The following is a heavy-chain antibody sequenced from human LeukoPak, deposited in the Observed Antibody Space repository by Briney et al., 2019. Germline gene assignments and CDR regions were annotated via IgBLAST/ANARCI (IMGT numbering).Heavy chain of an antibody. V-gene: IGHV3-21*01. D-gene: IGHD5-24*01. J-gene: IGHJ4*02. CDR1: GFTFNYYS. Sequence: GGSLRLSCAASGFTFNYYSMNWVRQAPGKGLEWVSSISSISNYIYYADSVKGRFTISRDNAKNSLYLQMNSLRAEDTAVYYCAYMATATSDFDYWGQGTLVTVSS. CDR3: AYMATATSDFDY. CDR2: ISSISNYI.